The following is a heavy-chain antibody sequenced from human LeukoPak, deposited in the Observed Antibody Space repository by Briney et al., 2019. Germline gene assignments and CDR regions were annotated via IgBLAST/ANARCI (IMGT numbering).Heavy chain of an antibody. CDR1: GGSISSSSYY. J-gene: IGHJ4*02. Sequence: SETLSLTCTVSGGSISSSSYYWGWIRQPPGKGLEWIGSIYYSGSTSYSPSLKSRVTISVDTSKNQFSLKLSSVTAADTAVYYCARDTSKWELLYYFDSWGQGTLVTVSS. D-gene: IGHD1-26*01. CDR3: ARDTSKWELLYYFDS. V-gene: IGHV4-39*07. CDR2: IYYSGST.